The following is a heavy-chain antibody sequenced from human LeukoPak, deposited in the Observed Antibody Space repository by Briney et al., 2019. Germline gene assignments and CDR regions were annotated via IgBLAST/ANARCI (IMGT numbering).Heavy chain of an antibody. CDR3: ARRRRSSGWGVWFDP. D-gene: IGHD6-19*01. CDR2: IYYSGST. Sequence: SETLSLTCTVSGGSISSYYWSWIRQPPGKGLEWIGYIYYSGSTNYNPSLKSRVTISVDTSKNQFSLKLSSVTAADTAVYYCARRRRSSGWGVWFDPWGQGTLVTVSS. J-gene: IGHJ5*02. CDR1: GGSISSYY. V-gene: IGHV4-59*12.